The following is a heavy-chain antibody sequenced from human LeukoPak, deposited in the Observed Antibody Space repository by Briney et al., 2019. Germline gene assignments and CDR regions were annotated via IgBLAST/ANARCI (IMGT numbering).Heavy chain of an antibody. CDR3: AGKQLGSRFWFDP. CDR2: IIPIFGTA. Sequence: SVKVSCKASGGTFSSYAISWVRQAPGQGLEWMGGIIPIFGTANYAQKFQGRVTITTDESTSTAYMELSSLRSEDTAVYYCAGKQLGSRFWFDPWGQGTLVTVSS. J-gene: IGHJ5*02. V-gene: IGHV1-69*05. CDR1: GGTFSSYA. D-gene: IGHD6-13*01.